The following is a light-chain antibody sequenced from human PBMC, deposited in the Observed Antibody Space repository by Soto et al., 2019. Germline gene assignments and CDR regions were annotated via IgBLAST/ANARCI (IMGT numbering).Light chain of an antibody. Sequence: EIELTQSPGTLSLSPGEGATLSCRASQSISSSYLAWLQQKPGQAPSLLIYAASSRATGIPDRFSGSGSGTDFTLTISRLEPEDFAVYYCQQYGSSPWTFGQGTKVEIK. J-gene: IGKJ1*01. CDR1: QSISSSY. V-gene: IGKV3-20*01. CDR2: AAS. CDR3: QQYGSSPWT.